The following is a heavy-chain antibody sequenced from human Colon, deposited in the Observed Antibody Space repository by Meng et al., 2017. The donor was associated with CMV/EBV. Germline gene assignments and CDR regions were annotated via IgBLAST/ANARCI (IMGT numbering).Heavy chain of an antibody. Sequence: QITLQESGPPLVKPPQTLTLTCTVSWFSLDSHGGGVGWIRQPPGKAPEWVALIYWDDDKRYSPSLENRLTITKDTSKNQVVLTMTDMGPMDTATYFCSRRRTSIPFDYWGQGILVTVSS. CDR3: SRRRTSIPFDY. CDR2: IYWDDDK. V-gene: IGHV2-5*02. J-gene: IGHJ4*02. D-gene: IGHD2-21*01. CDR1: WFSLDSHGGG.